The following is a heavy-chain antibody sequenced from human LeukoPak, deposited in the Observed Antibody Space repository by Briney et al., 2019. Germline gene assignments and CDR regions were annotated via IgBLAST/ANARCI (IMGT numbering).Heavy chain of an antibody. CDR2: VSHSGGS. Sequence: SETLSLTCAVSGGPFRGFFWSWIRQAPGKGLEWIGAVSHSGGSNYNPSLKSRINISLDTSKSQFSLRLTSVTAADTAVYYCARGIFYGGRNQYIWLDLWGQGTLVTVSS. CDR1: GGPFRGFF. J-gene: IGHJ5*02. V-gene: IGHV4-34*01. CDR3: ARGIFYGGRNQYIWLDL. D-gene: IGHD4-23*01.